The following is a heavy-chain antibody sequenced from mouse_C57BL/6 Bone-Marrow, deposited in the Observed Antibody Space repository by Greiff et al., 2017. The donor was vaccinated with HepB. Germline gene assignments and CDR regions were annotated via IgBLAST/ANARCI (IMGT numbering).Heavy chain of an antibody. D-gene: IGHD1-1*01. J-gene: IGHJ1*03. V-gene: IGHV1-80*01. Sequence: VQLQQSGAELVKPGASVKISCKASGYAFSSYWMNWVKQRPGKGLEWIGQIYPGDGDTNYNGKFKGKATLTADKSSSTAYMQLSSLTSEDSAVYFCAREYYDSGGDWYFDVWGTGTTVPVAS. CDR3: AREYYDSGGDWYFDV. CDR2: IYPGDGDT. CDR1: GYAFSSYW.